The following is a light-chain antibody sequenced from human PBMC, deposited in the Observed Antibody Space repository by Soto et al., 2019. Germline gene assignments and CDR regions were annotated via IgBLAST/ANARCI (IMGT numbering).Light chain of an antibody. V-gene: IGLV4-69*01. CDR1: SGHSNYA. J-gene: IGLJ2*01. Sequence: QPVLTQSPSASASLGASVKLTCTLSSGHSNYAIAWHQQQSEKGPRYLMKLNSDGSHSKGDGIPDRFSGSSSGAERYLTISTLQSEDDADYNCQTWGSGIVVFGGGTKLTVL. CDR2: LNSDGSH. CDR3: QTWGSGIVV.